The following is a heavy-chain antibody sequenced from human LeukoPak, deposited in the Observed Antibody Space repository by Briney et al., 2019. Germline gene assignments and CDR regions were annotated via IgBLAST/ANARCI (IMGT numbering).Heavy chain of an antibody. J-gene: IGHJ6*03. D-gene: IGHD4-11*01. V-gene: IGHV4-59*01. CDR2: IYYSGST. CDR1: GGSISSYY. CDR3: ARGRVSSSTWHSTYYYYFYMDV. Sequence: SETLSLTCTVSGGSISSYYWSWIRQPPGKGLEWNGYIYYSGSTNYNPSLKSRVTISVDTSKNQFSLKLSSVTAADTAVYFCARGRVSSSTWHSTYYYYFYMDVWGKGTTVTVSS.